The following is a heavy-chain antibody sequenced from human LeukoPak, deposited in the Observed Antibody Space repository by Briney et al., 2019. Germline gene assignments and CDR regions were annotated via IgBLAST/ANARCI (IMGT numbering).Heavy chain of an antibody. Sequence: GGSLRLSCAASGFTFSSYSMNWVRQAPGKGLEWVSSNSSSSSYIYYADSVKGRFTISRDNAKNSLYLQMNSLRAEDTAVYYCAELGITMIGGVWGKGTTVTISS. CDR1: GFTFSSYS. J-gene: IGHJ6*04. V-gene: IGHV3-21*01. CDR3: AELGITMIGGV. D-gene: IGHD3-10*02. CDR2: NSSSSSYI.